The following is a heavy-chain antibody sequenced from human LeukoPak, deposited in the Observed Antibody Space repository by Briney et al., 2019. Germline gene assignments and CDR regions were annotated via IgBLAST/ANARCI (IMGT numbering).Heavy chain of an antibody. CDR2: VYPSGGT. D-gene: IGHD2-2*01. CDR1: GGSFNNNY. Sequence: NTSETLSLTCTVSGGSFNNNYWSWVRQPAGKGLEWIGRVYPSGGTNYNPSLKGRVNMSVAASRNQFYLNLSSVTAADTAIYYCARWPAATGTYYFFMDVWGKGTTVTVSS. J-gene: IGHJ6*03. CDR3: ARWPAATGTYYFFMDV. V-gene: IGHV4-4*07.